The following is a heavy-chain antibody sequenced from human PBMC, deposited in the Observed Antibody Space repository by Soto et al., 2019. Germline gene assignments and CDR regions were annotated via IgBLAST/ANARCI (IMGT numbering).Heavy chain of an antibody. CDR2: FYYSGST. V-gene: IGHV4-4*02. D-gene: IGHD2-21*01. CDR1: GVSISSGYW. J-gene: IGHJ6*03. Sequence: QVQLQESGPGLVKPSGTLSLTCAVSGVSISSGYWWGWVRQPPGKGLEWIGEFYYSGSTNYNPSLKSRVTISVDTSKYQFSLRLSSVTAGDTAVYYCARGGRAYSLYYMVVWGNGTTVTVSS. CDR3: ARGGRAYSLYYMVV.